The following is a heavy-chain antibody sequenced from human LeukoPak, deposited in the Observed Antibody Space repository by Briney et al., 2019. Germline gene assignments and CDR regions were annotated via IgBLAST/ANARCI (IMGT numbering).Heavy chain of an antibody. CDR3: AKTAFSGSDYDYYMDV. CDR1: GFTFSSYS. V-gene: IGHV3-21*04. J-gene: IGHJ6*03. Sequence: GGSLRLSCAASGFTFSSYSMNWVRQAPGKGPEWVSSISSSSSYIYYADSVKGRFTISRDNAKNSLYLQMNSLRAEDTALYYCAKTAFSGSDYDYYMDVWGKGTTVTVSS. D-gene: IGHD2-8*02. CDR2: ISSSSSYI.